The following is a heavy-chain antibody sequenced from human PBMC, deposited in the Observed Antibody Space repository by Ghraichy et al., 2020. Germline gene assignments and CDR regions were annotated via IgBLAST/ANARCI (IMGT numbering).Heavy chain of an antibody. Sequence: ASVKVSCKASGYTFGSHDINWVRQATGQGLEWMGWMNPNSGNTGYAPKFQGRVTMTRDTSISIAYMELSSLRSEETAVYYCARGPAIAARYNWFDPWGQGTLITVSS. V-gene: IGHV1-8*01. CDR3: ARGPAIAARYNWFDP. D-gene: IGHD6-6*01. CDR2: MNPNSGNT. J-gene: IGHJ5*02. CDR1: GYTFGSHD.